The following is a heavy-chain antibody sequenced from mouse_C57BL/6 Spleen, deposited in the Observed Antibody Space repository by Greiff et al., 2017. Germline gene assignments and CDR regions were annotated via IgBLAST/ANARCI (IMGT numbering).Heavy chain of an antibody. CDR2: IDPNSGAT. V-gene: IGHV1-72*01. CDR1: GYTFTSYW. D-gene: IGHD1-1*01. CDR3: ARGGTTVEGFAY. Sequence: QVQLKQPGAELVKPGASVKLSCKASGYTFTSYWMHWVKQRPGRGLGWIGRIDPNSGATKYNEKFKSKATLTVAKPSSTTYMQLRSLTSEDSAVYYCARGGTTVEGFAYWGQGTLVTVSA. J-gene: IGHJ3*01.